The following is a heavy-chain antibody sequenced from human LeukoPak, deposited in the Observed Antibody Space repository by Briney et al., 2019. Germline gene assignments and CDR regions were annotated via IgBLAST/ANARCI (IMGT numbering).Heavy chain of an antibody. J-gene: IGHJ6*03. D-gene: IGHD3-16*01. CDR1: GFSFTSYA. Sequence: KPGRSLRLSCAASGFSFTSYAMSWVRHAPARGLEWLSSLIANDDTVYTDSVKGSFNISREYSNNTLYLQMNSVIAEDTAVYYCAKLGGHPLHNYYVGVWGKGTTVAVSS. CDR3: AKLGGHPLHNYYVGV. V-gene: IGHV3-23*01. CDR2: LIANDDT.